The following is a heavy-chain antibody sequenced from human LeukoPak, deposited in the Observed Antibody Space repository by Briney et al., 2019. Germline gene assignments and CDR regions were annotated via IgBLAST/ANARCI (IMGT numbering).Heavy chain of an antibody. V-gene: IGHV1-2*04. J-gene: IGHJ4*02. CDR1: GYTFTGYY. CDR2: INPNSGGT. D-gene: IGHD2-8*01. Sequence: ASVKVSCKASGYTFTGYYMHWVRQAPGQGLEWMGWINPNSGGTNYAQKFQGWVTMTRDTSISTAYMELSRLRSDDTAVYYCARGGVYCTNGVCYRVFDYWGQGTLVTVSS. CDR3: ARGGVYCTNGVCYRVFDY.